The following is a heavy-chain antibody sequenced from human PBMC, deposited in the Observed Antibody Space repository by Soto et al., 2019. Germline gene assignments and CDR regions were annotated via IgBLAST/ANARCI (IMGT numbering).Heavy chain of an antibody. CDR1: GFTFSSYG. V-gene: IGHV3-30*18. CDR2: ISYDGSNK. CDR3: AKEREFITMIALDY. D-gene: IGHD3-22*01. J-gene: IGHJ4*02. Sequence: GGSLRLSCAASGFTFSSYGMHWVRQAPGKGLEWVAVISYDGSNKYYADSVKGRFTISRDNSKNTLYLQMNSLRAEDTAVYYCAKEREFITMIALDYWGQGTLVTVSS.